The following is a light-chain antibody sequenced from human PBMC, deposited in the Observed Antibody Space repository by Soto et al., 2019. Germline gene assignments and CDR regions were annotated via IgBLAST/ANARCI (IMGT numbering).Light chain of an antibody. CDR1: SSNLGDNT. J-gene: IGLJ1*01. CDR2: SYD. V-gene: IGLV1-44*01. Sequence: QSVLTQPPSASGTPGQRVTIFCSTSSSNLGDNTVNWYQHVPGTAPKLLIYSYDQRPSGLPDRFSGSRSGTSASLAISGLQSEDEADYYGAAWDATLDGYVFGTGTRSPS. CDR3: AAWDATLDGYV.